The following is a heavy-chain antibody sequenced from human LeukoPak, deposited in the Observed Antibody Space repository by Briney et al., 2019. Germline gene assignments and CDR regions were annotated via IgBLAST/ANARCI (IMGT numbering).Heavy chain of an antibody. D-gene: IGHD3-3*01. Sequence: GGPLRLSCAASGFTFSSYAMSWVRQAPGKGLEWVSAISGSGGSTYYADSVKGRFTISRDNSKNTLYLQMNSLRAEDTAVYYCARERAYDFWSGYRIDYWGQGTLVTVSS. CDR1: GFTFSSYA. V-gene: IGHV3-23*01. J-gene: IGHJ4*02. CDR3: ARERAYDFWSGYRIDY. CDR2: ISGSGGST.